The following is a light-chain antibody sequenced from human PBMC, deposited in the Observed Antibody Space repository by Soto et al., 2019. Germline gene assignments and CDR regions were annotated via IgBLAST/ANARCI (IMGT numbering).Light chain of an antibody. Sequence: DIQMTQSPSSLSASLGDRVPITCRASQGISNYLAWYQQIPGKVPKLLISAASTLQSGVPSRFSGSGSGTDFTLTISSLQPEDVATYYCQKYTNVPAFGGGTKVEIK. J-gene: IGKJ4*01. CDR1: QGISNY. V-gene: IGKV1-27*01. CDR3: QKYTNVPA. CDR2: AAS.